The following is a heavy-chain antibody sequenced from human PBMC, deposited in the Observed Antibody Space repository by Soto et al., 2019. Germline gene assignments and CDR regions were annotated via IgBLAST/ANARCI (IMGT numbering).Heavy chain of an antibody. CDR1: GYTFTGYY. CDR3: ARDGVAVATQLYRGYGMDV. Sequence: ASVKVSCKASGYTFTGYYMHWVRQAPGQGLEWMGWINPNSGGTNYAQKFQGWVTMTRDTSISTAYMELSRLRSDDTAVYYCARDGVAVATQLYRGYGMDVWGQGTTVTVSS. D-gene: IGHD5-12*01. V-gene: IGHV1-2*04. J-gene: IGHJ6*02. CDR2: INPNSGGT.